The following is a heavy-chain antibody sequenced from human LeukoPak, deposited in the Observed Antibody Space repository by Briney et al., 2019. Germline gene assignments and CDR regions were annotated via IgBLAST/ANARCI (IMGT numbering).Heavy chain of an antibody. D-gene: IGHD6-13*01. CDR3: AKDGDIGAAGYYFDY. CDR1: GFXFSSYA. V-gene: IGHV3-30*04. Sequence: GGSLRLSCTASGFXFSSYAMDWVRQAPGKGLEWVAVISSDGRDKYHADSVKGRFTISRDNSKNTMYLQMNSLRAEDTAVYHCAKDGDIGAAGYYFDYWGQGTLVTVSS. CDR2: ISSDGRDK. J-gene: IGHJ4*02.